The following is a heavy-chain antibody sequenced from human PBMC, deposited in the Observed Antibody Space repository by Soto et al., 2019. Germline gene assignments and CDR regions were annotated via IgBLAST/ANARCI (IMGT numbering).Heavy chain of an antibody. D-gene: IGHD1-7*01. CDR2: INAGNGNT. J-gene: IGHJ5*02. CDR3: AGQHVELELGPERSWFDP. CDR1: GYTFTSYA. V-gene: IGHV1-3*01. Sequence: ASVKVSCKASGYTFTSYAMHWVRQAPGQRLEWMGWINAGNGNTKYSQKFQGRVTITRDTSASTAYMELSSLRSEDTAVYYCAGQHVELELGPERSWFDPWGQGTLVTVSS.